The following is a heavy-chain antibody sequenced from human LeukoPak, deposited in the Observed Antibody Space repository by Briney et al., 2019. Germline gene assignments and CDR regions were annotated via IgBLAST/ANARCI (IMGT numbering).Heavy chain of an antibody. V-gene: IGHV4-34*01. CDR1: GGSFSGYY. J-gene: IGHJ4*02. CDR3: ARGIYYDSNGPDY. Sequence: PSETLSLTCAVYGGSFSGYYWSWIRQPPGKGLEWVGEINHSGSTNYNPSLKSRVTISVDTSKNQFSLKLSSVTGADTAVYYCARGIYYDSNGPDYWGQGTLVTVSS. CDR2: INHSGST. D-gene: IGHD3-22*01.